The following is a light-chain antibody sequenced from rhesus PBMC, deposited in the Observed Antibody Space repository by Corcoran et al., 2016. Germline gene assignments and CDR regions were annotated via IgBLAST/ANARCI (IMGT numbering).Light chain of an antibody. CDR2: DAS. V-gene: IGKV1-33*02. CDR3: QQHNSYPPWT. Sequence: DIQMTQSPSSLSASVGDRVTITCQASQGISSWLAWSQQKPGKAPKLLIYDASSLQSWVPSRLSGSGSGTDFTLTISSLQPEDFATYYCQQHNSYPPWTFGQGTKVEVK. CDR1: QGISSW. J-gene: IGKJ1*01.